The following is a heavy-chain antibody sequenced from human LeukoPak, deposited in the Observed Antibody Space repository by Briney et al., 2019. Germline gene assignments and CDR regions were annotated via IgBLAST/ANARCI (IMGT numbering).Heavy chain of an antibody. D-gene: IGHD3-22*01. Sequence: GGSLRLSCAASGFTFTSYGMSWVRQAPGRGLEWVSSISGSGDITLYADSVKGRFTISRDNSKNTLYLVMNNLRADDTAVHYCAKHFYDSGVYQSNDYWGQGTLVTVSS. V-gene: IGHV3-23*01. CDR2: ISGSGDIT. J-gene: IGHJ4*02. CDR1: GFTFTSYG. CDR3: AKHFYDSGVYQSNDY.